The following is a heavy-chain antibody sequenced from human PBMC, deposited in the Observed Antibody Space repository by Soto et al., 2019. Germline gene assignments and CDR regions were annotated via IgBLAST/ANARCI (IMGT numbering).Heavy chain of an antibody. CDR3: TTEQEDFDWSSDI. CDR1: GFTFSNAW. D-gene: IGHD3-9*01. J-gene: IGHJ3*02. V-gene: IGHV3-15*01. Sequence: GGSLRLSCAASGFTFSNAWMIWVRQAPGKGLEWVGRIKSKTDGGTTDYAAPVKGRFTISRDDSKNTLDLQMNSLKTEDTAVYYCTTEQEDFDWSSDIWGQGTMVTVSS. CDR2: IKSKTDGGTT.